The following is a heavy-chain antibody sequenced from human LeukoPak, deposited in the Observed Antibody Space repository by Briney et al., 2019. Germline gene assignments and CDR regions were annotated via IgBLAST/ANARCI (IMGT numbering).Heavy chain of an antibody. Sequence: GGSLRLSCAASGFTFSSYAMSWVRQAPGKGLEWVGRTRNKANDYTTEYAASVKGRFTISRDDSRTSLYLQMSSLKTEDTAVYFCARERSSGSYYLGSFDSWGQGTLVTVSS. CDR2: TRNKANDYTT. CDR1: GFTFSSYA. D-gene: IGHD1-26*01. CDR3: ARERSSGSYYLGSFDS. J-gene: IGHJ4*02. V-gene: IGHV3-72*01.